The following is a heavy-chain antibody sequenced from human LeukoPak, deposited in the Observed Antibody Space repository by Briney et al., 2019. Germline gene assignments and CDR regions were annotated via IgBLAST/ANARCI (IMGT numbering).Heavy chain of an antibody. D-gene: IGHD2-15*01. CDR3: ARVSVVGYYYHYGMDV. CDR2: IIPILGIA. V-gene: IGHV1-69*04. CDR1: GGTFSSYA. Sequence: ASVKVSCKASGGTFSSYAISWVRQAPGQGLEWMGRIIPILGIANYAQKFQGRVTITADKSTSTAYMELSSLRSEDTAVYYCARVSVVGYYYHYGMDVWGQGTTVTVSS. J-gene: IGHJ6*02.